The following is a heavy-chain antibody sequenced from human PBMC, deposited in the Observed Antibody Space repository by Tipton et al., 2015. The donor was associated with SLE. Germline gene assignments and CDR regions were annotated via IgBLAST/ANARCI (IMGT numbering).Heavy chain of an antibody. J-gene: IGHJ4*02. CDR3: ATYGEGYSYDYYFDY. CDR2: IYYSGST. D-gene: IGHD5-18*01. V-gene: IGHV4-59*07. Sequence: TLSLTCTVSGGSISSYYWSWIRQPPGKGLEWIGYIYYSGSTNYNPSLKSRVTISVDTSKNQFSLKLSSVTAADTAVYYCATYGEGYSYDYYFDYWGQGTLVTVSS. CDR1: GGSISSYY.